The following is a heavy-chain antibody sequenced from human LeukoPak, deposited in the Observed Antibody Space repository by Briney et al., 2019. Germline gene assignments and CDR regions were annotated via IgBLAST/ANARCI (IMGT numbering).Heavy chain of an antibody. Sequence: SETLSLTCTVSGGSISSYYWSWIRQPAGKGLEWIGRIYTSGSTNYNPSLKSRVTMSVDTSKNQFPLKLSSVTAADTAVYYCARVADSSGYYGAFDIWGQGTMVTVSS. CDR1: GGSISSYY. CDR2: IYTSGST. CDR3: ARVADSSGYYGAFDI. V-gene: IGHV4-4*07. J-gene: IGHJ3*02. D-gene: IGHD3-22*01.